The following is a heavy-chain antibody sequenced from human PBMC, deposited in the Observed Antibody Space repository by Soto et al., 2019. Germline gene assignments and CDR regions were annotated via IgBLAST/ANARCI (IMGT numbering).Heavy chain of an antibody. CDR3: ARLAAAVLGVNYYYYGMDV. J-gene: IGHJ6*02. D-gene: IGHD6-13*01. V-gene: IGHV4-30-2*01. Sequence: SETLSLTCAVSGGSISSGGYSWSWIRQPPGKGLEWIGYMYHSGSTNYNPSLKSRVTISVDKSKNQFSLKLSSVTAADTAVYYCARLAAAVLGVNYYYYGMDVWGQGTTVTVSS. CDR1: GGSISSGGYS. CDR2: MYHSGST.